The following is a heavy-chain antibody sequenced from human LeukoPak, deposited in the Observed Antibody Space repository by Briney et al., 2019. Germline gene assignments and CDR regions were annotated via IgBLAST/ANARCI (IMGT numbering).Heavy chain of an antibody. CDR1: GFTFSNAW. J-gene: IGHJ3*02. CDR2: IKSKTDGGTT. V-gene: IGHV3-15*01. Sequence: GGSLRLSCAASGFTFSNAWMSWVRQAPGKGREWVGRIKSKTDGGTTDYAAPVKGRFTISRDDSKNTLYLQMNSLKTEDTAVYYCTTDQWGGPTGNAFDIWGQGTMVTVSS. D-gene: IGHD3-16*01. CDR3: TTDQWGGPTGNAFDI.